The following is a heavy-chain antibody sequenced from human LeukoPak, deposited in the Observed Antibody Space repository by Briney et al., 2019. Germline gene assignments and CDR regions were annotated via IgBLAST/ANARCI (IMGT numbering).Heavy chain of an antibody. Sequence: GGSLRLSCAASGFSFISYGMHWVRQAPGKGLEWVGVISDDGRNKKYADSVKGRFIISRDNSKDTLYLQMNSLRDEDTAVYYCAKRPSDYGDYVTYFDYWGQGTLVTVSP. CDR3: AKRPSDYGDYVTYFDY. J-gene: IGHJ4*02. V-gene: IGHV3-30*18. CDR2: ISDDGRNK. D-gene: IGHD4-17*01. CDR1: GFSFISYG.